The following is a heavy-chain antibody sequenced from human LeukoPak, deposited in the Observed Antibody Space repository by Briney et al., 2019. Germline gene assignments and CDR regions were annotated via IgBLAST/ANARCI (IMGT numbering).Heavy chain of an antibody. V-gene: IGHV3-7*01. Sequence: SGGPLRLSCAASGFSFNKYWMSWVRQAPGKGLEWVANTNPAGSQKYYVDSVRGRFTISRDNAKNLLFLQMSNLRAEDAALYYCATDVYNSARDNWGQETLVTVSS. CDR3: ATDVYNSARDN. CDR2: TNPAGSQK. D-gene: IGHD1-1*01. J-gene: IGHJ4*02. CDR1: GFSFNKYW.